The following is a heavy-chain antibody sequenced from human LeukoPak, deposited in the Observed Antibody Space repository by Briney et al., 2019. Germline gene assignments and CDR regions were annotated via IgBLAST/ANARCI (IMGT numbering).Heavy chain of an antibody. CDR1: GFTFSSYS. V-gene: IGHV3-53*01. J-gene: IGHJ4*02. Sequence: PGGSLRLSCAASGFTFSSYSMNWVRQAPGKGLEWVSFIYSGGSTQYSDSAKGRFTISRDNSKNTLYLQMNSLRAEDTAVYYCARRAGDYSHPYDYWGQGTLVTVSS. CDR2: IYSGGST. D-gene: IGHD3-22*01. CDR3: ARRAGDYSHPYDY.